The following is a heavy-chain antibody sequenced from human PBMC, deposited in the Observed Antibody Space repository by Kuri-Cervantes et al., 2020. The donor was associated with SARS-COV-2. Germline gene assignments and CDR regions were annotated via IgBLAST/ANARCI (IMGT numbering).Heavy chain of an antibody. J-gene: IGHJ4*02. Sequence: GSLRLSCTVSGGSISSYYWSWIRQPPGKGLEWIGYIYYSGSTNYNPSLKSRVTISVDTSKNQFSLKLSFVTAADTAVYYCARQGSSGWYLGYWGQGTLVTVSS. CDR1: GGSISSYY. V-gene: IGHV4-59*08. D-gene: IGHD6-19*01. CDR3: ARQGSSGWYLGY. CDR2: IYYSGST.